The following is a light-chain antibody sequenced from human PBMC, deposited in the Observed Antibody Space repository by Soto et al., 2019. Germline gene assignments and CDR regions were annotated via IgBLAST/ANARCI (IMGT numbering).Light chain of an antibody. Sequence: QSALTQPASVSGSPGQSTTISCTGTSSDVGDHNSVSWYQQQPGKAPKLMIYAVSNRPSGVSNRFSGSKSGNTASLTISGLQAEDEADYYCGSYTTSITVIFGGGTKLTVL. CDR2: AVS. CDR1: SSDVGDHNS. J-gene: IGLJ2*01. V-gene: IGLV2-14*03. CDR3: GSYTTSITVI.